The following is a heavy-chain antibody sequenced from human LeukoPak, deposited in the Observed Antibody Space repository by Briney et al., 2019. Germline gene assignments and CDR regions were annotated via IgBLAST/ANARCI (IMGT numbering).Heavy chain of an antibody. CDR2: INHSGST. CDR1: VGSFSGYY. D-gene: IGHD2-15*01. CDR3: ARGQYCSSGSCYSDCFDP. J-gene: IGHJ5*02. V-gene: IGHV4-34*01. Sequence: SETLSLTCAVYVGSFSGYYWSWIRQPPGKGLEWIGEINHSGSTNYNPSLKSRVTIPVDTSKNQFSLKLSSVTAADTAVYYCARGQYCSSGSCYSDCFDPRGQGTLVTVSS.